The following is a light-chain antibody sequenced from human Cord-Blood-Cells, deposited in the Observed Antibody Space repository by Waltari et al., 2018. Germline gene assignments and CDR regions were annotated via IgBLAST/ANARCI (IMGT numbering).Light chain of an antibody. CDR1: SRDVGSYNL. CDR3: CSYAGSSTWV. Sequence: QSALTQPASVSGSPGQSIPIPCTGTSRDVGSYNLISWYQQHPGKAPKLMIYGGSKLPSGVYNRFSGSKSGNTASLTISGLQAEDEADYYCCSYAGSSTWVFGGGTKLTVL. J-gene: IGLJ3*02. CDR2: GGS. V-gene: IGLV2-23*01.